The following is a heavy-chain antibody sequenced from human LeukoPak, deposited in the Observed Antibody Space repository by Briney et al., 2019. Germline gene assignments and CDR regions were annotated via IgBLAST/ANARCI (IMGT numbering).Heavy chain of an antibody. CDR3: ARRSVETVMARPFDY. J-gene: IGHJ4*02. Sequence: PSETLSLTCTVSGGSIRDNSYYWGWIRQSPGKGLEWIGDIYFSGSTYYNPSLKSRVSMSQDTSKNPFSLKLYSVTAADTAVYYCARRSVETVMARPFDYWGQGTLVIVSS. V-gene: IGHV4-39*07. CDR2: IYFSGST. D-gene: IGHD5-18*01. CDR1: GGSIRDNSYY.